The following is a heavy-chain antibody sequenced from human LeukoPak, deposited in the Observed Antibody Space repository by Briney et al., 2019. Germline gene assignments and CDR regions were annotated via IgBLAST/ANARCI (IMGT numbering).Heavy chain of an antibody. J-gene: IGHJ4*02. CDR2: IYTSGST. CDR3: ARGQIWFGDPREY. V-gene: IGHV4-4*09. Sequence: TPSETLSLTCTASGVSISSYYWSWLRQPPGKGLEWLGYIYTSGSTNYNPSLKSRVTISVDTSKNQFSLKLSSVTAADTAVYYCARGQIWFGDPREYWGQGTLVTVSS. CDR1: GVSISSYY. D-gene: IGHD3-10*01.